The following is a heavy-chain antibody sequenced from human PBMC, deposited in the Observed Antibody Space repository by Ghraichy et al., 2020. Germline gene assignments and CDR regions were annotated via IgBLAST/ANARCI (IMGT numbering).Heavy chain of an antibody. V-gene: IGHV4-34*01. Sequence: SCAVYGGSFSGYYWSWIRQPPGKGLEWIGEINHSGSTNYNPSLKSRVTISVDTSKNQVSLKLSSVTAADTAVYYCARGPGDCSSTSCHSGYYGMDVWGQGTTVTVSS. CDR1: GGSFSGYY. CDR3: ARGPGDCSSTSCHSGYYGMDV. J-gene: IGHJ6*02. D-gene: IGHD2-2*01. CDR2: INHSGST.